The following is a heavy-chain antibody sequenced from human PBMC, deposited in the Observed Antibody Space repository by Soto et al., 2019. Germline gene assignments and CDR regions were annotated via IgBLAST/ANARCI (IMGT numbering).Heavy chain of an antibody. CDR2: IKQDGSEK. Sequence: PGGSLRLSCAASGFTFSSYWMSWVRQAPGKGLEWVANIKQDGSEKYYVDSVKGRFTISRDNAKNSLYLQMNSLRAEDTAVYYCARDSYGSGSYPWVSGMDVWGQGTTVTVYS. CDR3: ARDSYGSGSYPWVSGMDV. J-gene: IGHJ6*02. CDR1: GFTFSSYW. V-gene: IGHV3-7*03. D-gene: IGHD3-10*01.